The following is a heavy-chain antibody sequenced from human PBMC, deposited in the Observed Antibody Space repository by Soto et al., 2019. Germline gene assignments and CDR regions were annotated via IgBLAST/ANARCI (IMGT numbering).Heavy chain of an antibody. CDR1: GFTFSSYW. CDR2: INSDGSSI. D-gene: IGHD6-25*01. CDR3: ATGPSSSNGYRQFDY. V-gene: IGHV3-74*01. J-gene: IGHJ4*02. Sequence: GGSLRLSCAASGFTFSSYWMHWVRQAPGKGLVWVSRINSDGSSISYADSVKGRFTISRDNAKNTLYLQMNSLRVEDRAVYYCATGPSSSNGYRQFDYLGQGTLVTVSS.